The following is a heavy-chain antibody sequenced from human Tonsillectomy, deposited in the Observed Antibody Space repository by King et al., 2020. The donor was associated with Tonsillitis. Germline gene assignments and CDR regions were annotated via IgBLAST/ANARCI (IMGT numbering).Heavy chain of an antibody. V-gene: IGHV4-59*01. Sequence: QLQESGPGLVKSSETLSLTCIVSGGSINSYYWTWIRQPPGKGLEWIGHIYSSGSTNYNSSLKSRVTISLDTSKNQFSLKLSSVTAADTAVYYCARGIPPHDYWGQGTLVTVSS. J-gene: IGHJ4*02. CDR2: IYSSGST. CDR1: GGSINSYY. CDR3: ARGIPPHDY.